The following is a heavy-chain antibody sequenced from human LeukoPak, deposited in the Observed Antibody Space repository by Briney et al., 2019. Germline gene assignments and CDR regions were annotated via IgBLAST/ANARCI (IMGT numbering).Heavy chain of an antibody. V-gene: IGHV1-2*02. Sequence: ASVKVSCKASGYTFTGYYMHWVRQAPGQGLEWMGWINPNSGGTNYAQKFQGRVTMTRNTSIGTAYMELSSLRSEDTAVYYCARAGYSSGSDAFDIWGQGTMVTVSS. D-gene: IGHD6-19*01. J-gene: IGHJ3*02. CDR3: ARAGYSSGSDAFDI. CDR1: GYTFTGYY. CDR2: INPNSGGT.